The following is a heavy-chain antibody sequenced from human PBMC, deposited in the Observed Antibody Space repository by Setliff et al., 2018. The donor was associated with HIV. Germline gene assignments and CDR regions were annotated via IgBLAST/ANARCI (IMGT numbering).Heavy chain of an antibody. CDR3: ARGARLLAAYSDRWDYFYMAV. CDR2: INYSGST. CDR1: GGSFSDYY. J-gene: IGHJ6*03. D-gene: IGHD1-26*01. V-gene: IGHV4-34*01. Sequence: SETLSLTCVVYGGSFSDYYWTGIRQPPEKGLEWIGKINYSGSTDYNSPLRSRVTISVDTSKNQISLKVNSMTAADTAVYYCARGARLLAAYSDRWDYFYMAVWGKGTTVTVSS.